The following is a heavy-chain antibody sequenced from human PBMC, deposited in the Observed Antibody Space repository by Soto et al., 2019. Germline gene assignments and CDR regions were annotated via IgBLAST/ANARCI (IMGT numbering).Heavy chain of an antibody. V-gene: IGHV3-30*18. CDR3: AKTVTFWGGFDY. J-gene: IGHJ4*02. CDR2: ISYDGNNK. Sequence: QVQLQESGPGLVKPSQTLSLTCTVSGGSISSGDYYWSWIRQPPGKGLEWVGVISYDGNNKYYADSVKGRFTISRDNSKNTLYLHMNSLRAEDTALYYCAKTVTFWGGFDYWGQGSLVTVSS. CDR1: GGSISSGD. D-gene: IGHD3-3*01.